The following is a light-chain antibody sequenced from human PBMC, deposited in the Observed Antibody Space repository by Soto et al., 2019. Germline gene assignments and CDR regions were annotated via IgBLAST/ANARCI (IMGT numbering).Light chain of an antibody. CDR2: AAS. V-gene: IGKV1-9*01. Sequence: IQLTQSPSSLSASVGDRVTITCRASQGISSYLAWYQQKPGKAPKLLMYAASTSQSGVRSRFSGSGSGTDFTLSISSLQHEDFATYYCQQLNSYPRTFGQGTKLEIK. CDR3: QQLNSYPRT. CDR1: QGISSY. J-gene: IGKJ2*01.